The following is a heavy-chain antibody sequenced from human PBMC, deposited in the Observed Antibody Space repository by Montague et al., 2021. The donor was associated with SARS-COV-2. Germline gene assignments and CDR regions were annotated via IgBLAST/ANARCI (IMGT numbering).Heavy chain of an antibody. CDR2: IYYSRST. CDR1: GGSISSSSYY. CDR3: ARVGRQQLVRLSGMDV. Sequence: SETLSLTCTVSGGSISSSSYYWGWIRQPPGKGLEWIGSIYYSRSTYYNPSLKSRVTMSVDTSKNQFSLKLGSVTAADTAVYYCARVGRQQLVRLSGMDVWGQGTTVTVSS. D-gene: IGHD6-13*01. J-gene: IGHJ6*02. V-gene: IGHV4-39*07.